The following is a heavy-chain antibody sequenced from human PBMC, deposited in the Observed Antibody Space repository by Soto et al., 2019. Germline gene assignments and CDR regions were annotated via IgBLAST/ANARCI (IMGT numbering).Heavy chain of an antibody. CDR2: ISHTGQT. D-gene: IGHD3-9*01. CDR1: GDSITSDGFY. Sequence: QVHLLESGPVMVRPSGTLSLTCTVSGDSITSDGFYGGWFRRPPGQGLEWVGTISHTGQTIPNPPLSSRLTMSLDAPENHFSLRLTSVTAADAGVYFCARQMRRPVPYFGWLSPVTSWGQGSHVTVSS. V-gene: IGHV4-39*01. J-gene: IGHJ4*02. CDR3: ARQMRRPVPYFGWLSPVTS.